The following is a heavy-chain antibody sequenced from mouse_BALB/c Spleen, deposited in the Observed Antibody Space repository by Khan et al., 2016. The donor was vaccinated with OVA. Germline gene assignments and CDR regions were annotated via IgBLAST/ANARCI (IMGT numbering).Heavy chain of an antibody. CDR3: IRDGAYHKNDGWFTY. CDR1: GYTFTSYT. J-gene: IGHJ3*01. CDR2: INPSNGYT. Sequence: QVQLKESGAELARPGASVKMSCKASGYTFTSYTIHWIKKRPGQGLEWIGYINPSNGYTNYNQKFKDKATLTTDKSSTTAYLQLSSLTSDDSAVCNCIRDGAYHKNDGWFTYWGQGTLVTVSA. V-gene: IGHV1-4*01. D-gene: IGHD2-14*01.